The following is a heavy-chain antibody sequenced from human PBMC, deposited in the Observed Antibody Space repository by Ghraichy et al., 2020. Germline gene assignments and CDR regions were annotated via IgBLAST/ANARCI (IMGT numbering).Heavy chain of an antibody. CDR1: GGSISSYY. V-gene: IGHV4-59*01. CDR2: IYYSGST. CDR3: ARELERRRGLVDP. D-gene: IGHD1-1*01. J-gene: IGHJ5*02. Sequence: SETLSLTCTVSGGSISSYYWSWIRQPPGKGLEWIGYIYYSGSTNYNPSLKSRVTISVDTSKNQFSLKLSSVTAADTAVYYCARELERRRGLVDPWGQGTLVTVSS.